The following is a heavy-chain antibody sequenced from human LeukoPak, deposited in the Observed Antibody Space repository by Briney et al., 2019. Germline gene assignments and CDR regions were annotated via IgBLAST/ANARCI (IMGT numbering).Heavy chain of an antibody. J-gene: IGHJ4*02. D-gene: IGHD6-19*01. CDR3: AKDKYSSGWWAMDY. Sequence: PGGSLRLSCAASGFTFSSYAMHWVRQAPGKGLEWVAVISYDGSNKYYADSVKGRFTISRDNSKNTLYLQMNSLGAEDTAVYYCAKDKYSSGWWAMDYWGQGTLATVSS. V-gene: IGHV3-30*04. CDR1: GFTFSSYA. CDR2: ISYDGSNK.